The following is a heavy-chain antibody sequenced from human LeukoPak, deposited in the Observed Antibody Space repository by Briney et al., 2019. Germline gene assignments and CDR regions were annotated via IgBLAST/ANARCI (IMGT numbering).Heavy chain of an antibody. D-gene: IGHD3/OR15-3a*01. CDR2: ISSSSSTI. V-gene: IGHV3-48*04. CDR3: AKGDFGPPSPFDY. Sequence: GGSLRLSCAASGFTFSSYSMNWVRQAPGKGLEWVSYISSSSSTIYYADSVKGRFTISRDNAKNSLYLQMNSLRAEDTAVYYCAKGDFGPPSPFDYWGQGTLVTVSS. CDR1: GFTFSSYS. J-gene: IGHJ4*02.